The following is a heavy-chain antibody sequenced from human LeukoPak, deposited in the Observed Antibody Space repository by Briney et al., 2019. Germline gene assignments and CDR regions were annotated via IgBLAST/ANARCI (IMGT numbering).Heavy chain of an antibody. V-gene: IGHV3-11*06. J-gene: IGHJ4*02. CDR3: ARDLGGYNFDY. Sequence: SVKGRFTISRDNPKDSVYLQMNSLRAEDTAVYYCARDLGGYNFDYWGQGTLVTVSS. D-gene: IGHD5-24*01.